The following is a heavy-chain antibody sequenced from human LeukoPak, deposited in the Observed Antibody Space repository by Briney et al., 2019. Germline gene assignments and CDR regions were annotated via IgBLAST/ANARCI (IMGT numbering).Heavy chain of an antibody. J-gene: IGHJ4*02. Sequence: ASVKVSCKASGYTFTGYYMHWVRRAPGQGLEWMGWINPNSGGTNYAQKFQGRVTMTRDTSISTAYMELSRLRSDDTAVYYCARDLSFIGYYFDYWGQGTLVTVSS. CDR2: INPNSGGT. CDR1: GYTFTGYY. V-gene: IGHV1-2*02. D-gene: IGHD2-15*01. CDR3: ARDLSFIGYYFDY.